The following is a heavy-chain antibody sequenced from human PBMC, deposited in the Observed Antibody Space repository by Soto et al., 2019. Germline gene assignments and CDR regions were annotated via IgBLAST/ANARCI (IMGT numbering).Heavy chain of an antibody. D-gene: IGHD3-3*01. J-gene: IGHJ3*02. CDR1: GGTFSRYS. CDR3: ARRGMVLVLYADTRDAFDI. Sequence: QVLLVQSGADVKKPGSSVKVSCKASGGTFSRYSIIWVRQAPGQGLEWVGGIIPVFNTGDYAQKFQGRVTISADESTSTAYMELSSLKSEDTAVYYCARRGMVLVLYADTRDAFDIWGQGTMVTVSS. V-gene: IGHV1-69*12. CDR2: IIPVFNTG.